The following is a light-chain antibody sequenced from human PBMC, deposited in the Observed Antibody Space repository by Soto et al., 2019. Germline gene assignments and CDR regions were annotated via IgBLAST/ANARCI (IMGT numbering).Light chain of an antibody. J-gene: IGLJ2*01. CDR3: CSYAGSCTFGGV. CDR2: EVS. Sequence: QSVLTQPASVSGSPGQSITISCTGTSSDVGSYNLVSWYQQHLGKAPKLMIYEVSKRPSGVSNRFSGSKSGNTASLTISGLQAEDEADYYCCSYAGSCTFGGVFGGGTQLTVL. CDR1: SSDVGSYNL. V-gene: IGLV2-23*02.